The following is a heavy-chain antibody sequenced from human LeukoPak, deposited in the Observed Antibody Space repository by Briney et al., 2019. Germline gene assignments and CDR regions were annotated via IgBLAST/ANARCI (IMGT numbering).Heavy chain of an antibody. CDR2: IYTSGST. CDR1: GGSISSGSYY. CDR3: ASSATVAKGYAFDI. J-gene: IGHJ3*02. D-gene: IGHD4-23*01. Sequence: SETLSLTCTVPGGSISSGSYYWSWIRQPAGKGLEWIGRIYTSGSTNYNPTLKSRVTISVDTSKNQFSLKLSSVTAADTAVYYCASSATVAKGYAFDIWGQGTMVTVSS. V-gene: IGHV4-61*02.